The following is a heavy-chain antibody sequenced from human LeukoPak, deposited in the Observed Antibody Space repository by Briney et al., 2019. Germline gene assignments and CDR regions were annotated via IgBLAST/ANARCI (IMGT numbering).Heavy chain of an antibody. Sequence: GGSLRLSCAVSGLTITMCWMYWVRHAPGKGLEWVSHINSDGTSTRFADSVKGRFTISRDNAKNTLYLQMNSLRAEDTAVYYCGRSYSGANWGQGTLVTVSS. CDR3: GRSYSGAN. CDR2: INSDGTST. V-gene: IGHV3-74*01. J-gene: IGHJ4*02. CDR1: GLTITMCW. D-gene: IGHD1-26*01.